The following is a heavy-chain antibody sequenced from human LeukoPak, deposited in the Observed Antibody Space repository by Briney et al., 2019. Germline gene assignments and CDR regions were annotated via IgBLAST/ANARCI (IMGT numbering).Heavy chain of an antibody. V-gene: IGHV4-30-4*08. CDR3: ARYMVRGENWVDP. D-gene: IGHD3-10*01. J-gene: IGHJ5*02. CDR1: GGSISSGDYY. Sequence: PSQTLSLTCTVSGGSISSGDYYWSWIRQPPGKVLEWIGYIYYSGSTYYNPSLKSRVTISVDTSKNQFSLKLSSVTAADTAVYYCARYMVRGENWVDPWGQGTLVTVSS. CDR2: IYYSGST.